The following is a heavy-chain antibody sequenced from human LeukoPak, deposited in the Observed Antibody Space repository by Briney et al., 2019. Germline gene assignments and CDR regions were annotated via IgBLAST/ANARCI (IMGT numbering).Heavy chain of an antibody. Sequence: PSETLSLTCTVSGGXISSGSFYWGWIRQPPGMGLEWGGEINHSGSTNYNPSLKSRVTISVDTSKNQFSLKLSSVTAADTAVYYCAREGYYGSGSKFDYWGQGTLVTVSS. J-gene: IGHJ4*02. D-gene: IGHD3-10*01. CDR2: INHSGST. CDR1: GGXISSGSFY. CDR3: AREGYYGSGSKFDY. V-gene: IGHV4-39*07.